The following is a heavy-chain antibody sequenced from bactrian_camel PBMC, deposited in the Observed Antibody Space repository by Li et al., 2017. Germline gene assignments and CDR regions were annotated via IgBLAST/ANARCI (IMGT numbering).Heavy chain of an antibody. CDR2: LDSDGET. V-gene: IGHV3S6*01. D-gene: IGHD2*01. Sequence: HVQLVESGGGSVKSGGSLGLSCTASGVTIGDDCMAWFRQAAGKEREGVAFLDSDGETRYLDSVKGRFSISRDNAKNTLYLQMNDLKPEDTAMYYCAAEPRYGGYWILIDVHYNYWGQGTQVTVS. J-gene: IGHJ4*01. CDR1: GVTIGDDC. CDR3: AAEPRYGGYWILIDVHYNY.